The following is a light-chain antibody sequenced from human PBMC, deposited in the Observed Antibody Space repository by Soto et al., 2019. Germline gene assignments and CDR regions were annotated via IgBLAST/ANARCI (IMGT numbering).Light chain of an antibody. Sequence: AIQLTQSPPSLSASVGDRVTVTCRASQGISGAVAWYQHKPGKGPKLLIYDASSLESGVPSRFSGSGSGTDFTLTISSLQPEDFATYYCQQFKSFPLTFGRGTKVELK. V-gene: IGKV1-13*02. CDR1: QGISGA. CDR3: QQFKSFPLT. CDR2: DAS. J-gene: IGKJ1*01.